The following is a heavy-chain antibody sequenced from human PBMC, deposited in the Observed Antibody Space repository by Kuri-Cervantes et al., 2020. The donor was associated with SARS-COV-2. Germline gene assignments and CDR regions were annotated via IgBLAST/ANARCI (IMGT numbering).Heavy chain of an antibody. CDR1: GGSIGSSY. CDR2: IYYSGST. Sequence: SETLSLTCSVSGGSIGSSYWSWIRQPPGKGLEWIGYIYYSGSTYYNPSLKSRVTISVDTSKNQFSLKLSSVTAADTAVYYCARETYAGYYGSGSYYNSHWFDPWGQGTLVTVSS. D-gene: IGHD3-10*01. J-gene: IGHJ5*02. V-gene: IGHV4-59*06. CDR3: ARETYAGYYGSGSYYNSHWFDP.